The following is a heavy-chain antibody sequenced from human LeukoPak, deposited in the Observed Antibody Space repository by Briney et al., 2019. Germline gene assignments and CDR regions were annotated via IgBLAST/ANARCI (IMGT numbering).Heavy chain of an antibody. D-gene: IGHD1-26*01. Sequence: SETLSLTCAVYGGSFSGYSWSWIGQPPGKGLEWIGEINHSGSTNYNPSLKSRVTISVDTSKNQFSLKLSSVTAADTAVYYCARHSGRVYFDYWGQGTLVTVSS. CDR3: ARHSGRVYFDY. V-gene: IGHV4-34*01. J-gene: IGHJ4*02. CDR2: INHSGST. CDR1: GGSFSGYS.